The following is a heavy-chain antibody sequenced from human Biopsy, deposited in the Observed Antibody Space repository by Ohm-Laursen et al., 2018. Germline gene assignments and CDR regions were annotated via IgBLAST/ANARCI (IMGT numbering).Heavy chain of an antibody. V-gene: IGHV3-23*01. J-gene: IGHJ4*02. D-gene: IGHD7-27*01. CDR2: INSSGGST. CDR3: VSFGINWGLSY. CDR1: GFTFSSYA. Sequence: SLRLSCTASGFTFSSYAMSWVRQAPGKGLEWVSVINSSGGSTSYADSVKGRFTISRDNSRNTLYLQMNSLTAGDTAVYYCVSFGINWGLSYWGQGILVTVAS.